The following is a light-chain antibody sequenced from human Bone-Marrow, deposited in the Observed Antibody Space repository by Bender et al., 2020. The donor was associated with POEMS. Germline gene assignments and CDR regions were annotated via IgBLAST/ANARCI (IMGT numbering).Light chain of an antibody. Sequence: QSVLTQPPSASGTPGQRVTISCSGSSSNIGTNPVNWYQQLPGTAPKLLIYINNQRPSGIPERFSGSNSGNTATLTISGAQAMDEADYYCQAWDSRTVFGGGTKLTVL. J-gene: IGLJ3*02. V-gene: IGLV1-44*01. CDR2: INN. CDR3: QAWDSRTV. CDR1: SSNIGTNP.